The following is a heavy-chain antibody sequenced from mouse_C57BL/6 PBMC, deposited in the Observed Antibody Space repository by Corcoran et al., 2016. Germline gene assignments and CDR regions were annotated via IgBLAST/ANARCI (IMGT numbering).Heavy chain of an antibody. CDR2: INTDTGEP. V-gene: IGHV9-1*01. Sequence: QIQLVQSGPELKKPGETVKISCKASGYTFTKYRMNWVKQAPGKGLKWMGMINTDTGEPTYAEDFKGRFAFSLETSASTAYLQINNHKNEDTATYFCLTARVQTWFAYWGQGTLVTVSA. CDR1: GYTFTKYR. CDR3: LTARVQTWFAY. J-gene: IGHJ3*01.